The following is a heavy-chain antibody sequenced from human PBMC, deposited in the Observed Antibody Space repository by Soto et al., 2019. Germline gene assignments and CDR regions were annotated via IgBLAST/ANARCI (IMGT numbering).Heavy chain of an antibody. CDR1: GGTSTSDT. V-gene: IGHV1-69*08. Sequence: QVQLVQSGPEVKKSGSSVKVSCKLSGGTSTSDTISWLRRAPGQGLEWMGRIIPILGTGNYAQKFQGRITITEDKSTNTEYMELSRLTSEDTAIYDCAREEGSYNMGTVAFYYMDVWGNGTTVTVSS. CDR3: AREEGSYNMGTVAFYYMDV. CDR2: IIPILGTG. J-gene: IGHJ6*03. D-gene: IGHD3-10*01.